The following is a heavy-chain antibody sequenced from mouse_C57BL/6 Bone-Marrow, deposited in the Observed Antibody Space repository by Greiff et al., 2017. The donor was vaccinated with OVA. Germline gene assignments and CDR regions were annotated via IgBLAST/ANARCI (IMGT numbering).Heavy chain of an antibody. Sequence: QVQLQQSGPELVKPGASVKISCKASGYAFSSSWMNWVKQRPGKGLEWIGRIYPGDGDTNYNGQFMGKATLTADKSSSTANMQLSSQTSEDSAVYFCARNEDGYYASYFNYWGQGTTLTVSS. J-gene: IGHJ2*01. D-gene: IGHD2-3*01. V-gene: IGHV1-82*01. CDR1: GYAFSSSW. CDR3: ARNEDGYYASYFNY. CDR2: IYPGDGDT.